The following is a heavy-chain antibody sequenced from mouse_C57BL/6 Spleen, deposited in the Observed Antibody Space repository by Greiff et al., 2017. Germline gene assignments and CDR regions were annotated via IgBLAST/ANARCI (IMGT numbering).Heavy chain of an antibody. CDR2: IDPENGKT. J-gene: IGHJ4*01. CDR1: GFNFNDYY. V-gene: IGHV14-2*01. D-gene: IGHD3-2*02. CDR3: AHGSCYPFYDMDY. Sequence: EVQLQQSGAELVKPGASVKFSCTASGFNFNDYYMHWVKQRSEQGLEWIGRIDPENGKTKYAQKFQGKATITADTSSNTAYLQLSSLTSEDPAVYYCAHGSCYPFYDMDYWGQGTSVTVSS.